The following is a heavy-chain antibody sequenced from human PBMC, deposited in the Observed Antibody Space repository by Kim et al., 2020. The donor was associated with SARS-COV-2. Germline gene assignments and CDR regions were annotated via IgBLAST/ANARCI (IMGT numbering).Heavy chain of an antibody. V-gene: IGHV3-23*01. J-gene: IGHJ6*02. D-gene: IGHD6-19*01. Sequence: GGSLRLSCTASGFTFSNYAMSWVRQPPGKGLEWVSSIRGSDGTTYYADSVKGRFTVSRDNSKNTLYLQMDSLRAEDTAVYYCVKYRFSSGWIYFYGMGVWGQGTTATVSS. CDR1: GFTFSNYA. CDR2: IRGSDGTT. CDR3: VKYRFSSGWIYFYGMGV.